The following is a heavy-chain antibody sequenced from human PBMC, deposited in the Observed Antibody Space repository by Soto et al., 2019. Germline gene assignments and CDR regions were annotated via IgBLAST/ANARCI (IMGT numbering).Heavy chain of an antibody. D-gene: IGHD3-10*01. Sequence: EVQLLDSGGGLVQPGGSLRLSCAASGFTFDSYPMSWARQAPGKGLEWVSTISGSGGSTHYADSVKGRFTISRDNSKNTLYLQMNSLKAAETAIYYCAKVLASYYGSADYWGQGTLVTVSS. CDR3: AKVLASYYGSADY. CDR2: ISGSGGST. CDR1: GFTFDSYP. J-gene: IGHJ4*02. V-gene: IGHV3-23*01.